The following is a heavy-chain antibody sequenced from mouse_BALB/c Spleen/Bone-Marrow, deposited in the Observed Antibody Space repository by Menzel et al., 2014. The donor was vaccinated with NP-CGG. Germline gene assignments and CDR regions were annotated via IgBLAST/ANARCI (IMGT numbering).Heavy chain of an antibody. Sequence: QVQLKQSGAELVKPGASVKLSCKASGYTFTSYWMHWVKQRPGQGLEWIGEINPSNGRTNYNEKFKSKALTVDKSSSTAYMQLSSLTSEDSAVYYCARGGFDYWGQGTTLTVSS. CDR1: GYTFTSYW. V-gene: IGHV1S81*02. CDR3: ARGGFDY. CDR2: INPSNGRT. J-gene: IGHJ2*01.